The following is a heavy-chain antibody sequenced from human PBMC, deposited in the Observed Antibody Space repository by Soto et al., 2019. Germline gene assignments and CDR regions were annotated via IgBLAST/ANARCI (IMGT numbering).Heavy chain of an antibody. CDR3: AKDGSSSWEPHYYGMDV. J-gene: IGHJ6*02. D-gene: IGHD6-13*01. CDR2: ISGSGGST. V-gene: IGHV3-23*01. Sequence: GGSLRLSCAASGCTFSSYAMSWVRQAPGKGLEWVSAISGSGGSTYYADSVKGRFTISRDNSKNTLYLQMNSLRAEDTAVYYCAKDGSSSWEPHYYGMDVWGQGTTVTVSS. CDR1: GCTFSSYA.